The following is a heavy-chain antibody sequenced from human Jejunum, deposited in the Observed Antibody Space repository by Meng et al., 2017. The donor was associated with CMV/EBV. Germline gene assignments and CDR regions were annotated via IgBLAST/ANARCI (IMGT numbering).Heavy chain of an antibody. CDR3: ATERYP. D-gene: IGHD2-15*01. V-gene: IGHV1-69-2*01. Sequence: ATVRISCKVSGYTFADYYLHWVRQAPGKGLEWMGLVDPEDSDTMCAESFQGRLIISADASTYTAYMELSGLRSEDTATYYCATERYPWGQGTLVTVSS. CDR1: GYTFADYY. J-gene: IGHJ5*02. CDR2: VDPEDSDT.